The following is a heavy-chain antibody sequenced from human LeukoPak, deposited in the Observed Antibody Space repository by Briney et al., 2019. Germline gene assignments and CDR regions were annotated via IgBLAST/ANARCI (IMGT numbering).Heavy chain of an antibody. CDR3: ARNRRLGELSLFWFDP. Sequence: ASVKVSCKASGYTFTSYGISWVRQAPGQGLEWMGWINPNSGGTNYAQKFQGRVTMTRDTSISTAYMELSRLRSDDTAVYYCARNRRLGELSLFWFDPWGQGTLVTVSS. J-gene: IGHJ5*02. CDR2: INPNSGGT. V-gene: IGHV1-2*02. D-gene: IGHD3-16*02. CDR1: GYTFTSYG.